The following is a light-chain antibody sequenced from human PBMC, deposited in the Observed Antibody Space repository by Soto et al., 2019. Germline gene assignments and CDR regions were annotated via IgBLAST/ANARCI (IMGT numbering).Light chain of an antibody. CDR2: GAS. J-gene: IGKJ4*01. Sequence: EIVMTQSPATLSVSPGERATLSCRASQSVSSNLAWYQQKPGQAPRLLIYGASTRATGIPARFSGGGSGTEFTLTISSLQSEALAVYYCQQYKNWPPLTFGGGTKVEIK. V-gene: IGKV3D-15*01. CDR3: QQYKNWPPLT. CDR1: QSVSSN.